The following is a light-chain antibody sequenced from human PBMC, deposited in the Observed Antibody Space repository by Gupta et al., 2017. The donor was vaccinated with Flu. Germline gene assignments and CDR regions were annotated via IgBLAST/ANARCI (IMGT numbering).Light chain of an antibody. V-gene: IGKV3-20*01. CDR2: GVS. Sequence: STGEIATLSCRASQTIKSRYLAWYQQKPGQAPRLLIYGVSNRATGIPDRFNGSGSGTDFTLTISRMEPQDSAVYYCQQEDGAPRTFGQGTKVLIK. CDR1: QTIKSRY. CDR3: QQEDGAPRT. J-gene: IGKJ1*01.